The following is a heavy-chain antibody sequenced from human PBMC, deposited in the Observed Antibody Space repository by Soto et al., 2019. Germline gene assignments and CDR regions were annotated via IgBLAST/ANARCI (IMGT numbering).Heavy chain of an antibody. CDR1: GGSISSYY. CDR3: ARDRSSSPHLSTWFDP. D-gene: IGHD6-6*01. V-gene: IGHV4-59*01. CDR2: IYYSGST. Sequence: SETLSLTCTVSGGSISSYYWSWIRQPPGKGLEWIGYIYYSGSTNYNPSLKSRVTISVDTSKNQFSLKLSSVTAADTAVYYCARDRSSSPHLSTWFDPWGQGTLVTVSS. J-gene: IGHJ5*02.